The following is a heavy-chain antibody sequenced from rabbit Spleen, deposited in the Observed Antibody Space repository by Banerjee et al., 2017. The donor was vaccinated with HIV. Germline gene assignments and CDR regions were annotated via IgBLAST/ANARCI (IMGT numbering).Heavy chain of an antibody. CDR2: IYTGNGKT. J-gene: IGHJ4*01. CDR1: GFSFNVNYD. Sequence: LVESGGGLVQPGASLTLTCTASGFSFNVNYDMCWVRQAPGKGLEWIGCIYTGNGKTYYASWAKGRFTISKTSSTVDLKMTSLTAADTATYFCARWVHHIQYFNLWGQGTLVTVS. D-gene: IGHD5-1*01. CDR3: ARWVHHIQYFNL. V-gene: IGHV1S40*01.